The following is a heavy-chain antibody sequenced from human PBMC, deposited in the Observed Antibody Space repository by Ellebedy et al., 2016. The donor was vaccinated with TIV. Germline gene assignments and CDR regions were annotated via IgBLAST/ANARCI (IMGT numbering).Heavy chain of an antibody. V-gene: IGHV6-1*01. Sequence: SCAISGDSVSSNSAAWNWIRQSPSRGLEWLGRTYYRSKWYNDYAVSVKSRITINPDTSKNKFSLQLNSVTPEDTAVYYCARQLWPSFDAFDIWGQGTMVTVSS. CDR3: ARQLWPSFDAFDI. CDR1: GDSVSSNSAA. J-gene: IGHJ3*02. CDR2: TYYRSKWYN. D-gene: IGHD5-18*01.